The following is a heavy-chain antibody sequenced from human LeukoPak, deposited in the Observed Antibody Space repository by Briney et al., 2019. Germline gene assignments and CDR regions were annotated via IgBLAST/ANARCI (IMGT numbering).Heavy chain of an antibody. D-gene: IGHD6-19*01. V-gene: IGHV3-21*01. CDR1: GFTFSSYS. Sequence: GGSLRLSCAASGFTFSSYSMNWVRQAPGKGLEWVSSISSSSSYIYYADSVKGRFTISRDNAKNSLYLQMNSLRAEDTAVYYCARDPDSSGFLDYWGRGTLVTVSS. CDR2: ISSSSSYI. CDR3: ARDPDSSGFLDY. J-gene: IGHJ4*02.